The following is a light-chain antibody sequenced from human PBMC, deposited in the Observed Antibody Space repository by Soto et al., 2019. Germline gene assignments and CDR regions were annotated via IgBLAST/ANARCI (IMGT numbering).Light chain of an antibody. V-gene: IGLV1-40*01. CDR1: SSNIGSGFD. CDR2: RNN. J-gene: IGLJ2*01. Sequence: QSVLTQPPSVSGAPGQAVTISCAGRSSNIGSGFDVHWYQQLPGTAPKLLIYRNNNRPSGVPDRFFGSKSVTSASLAIIGLQPDDEADYYCHSYDISLSGMVFGGGTKVTVL. CDR3: HSYDISLSGMV.